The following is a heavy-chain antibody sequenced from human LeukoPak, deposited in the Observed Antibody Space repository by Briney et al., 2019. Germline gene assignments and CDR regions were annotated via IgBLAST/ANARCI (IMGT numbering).Heavy chain of an antibody. Sequence: SETLSLTCTVSGGSISSSSYSWGWIRQPPGKGLEWIGSIYYSGSTYYNPSLKSRVTISVDTSKNQFSLKLSSVTAADTAVYYCARSGLLSHLLRGGANWFDPWGQGTLVTVSS. CDR1: GGSISSSSYS. CDR2: IYYSGST. CDR3: ARSGLLSHLLRGGANWFDP. J-gene: IGHJ5*02. D-gene: IGHD3-3*01. V-gene: IGHV4-39*01.